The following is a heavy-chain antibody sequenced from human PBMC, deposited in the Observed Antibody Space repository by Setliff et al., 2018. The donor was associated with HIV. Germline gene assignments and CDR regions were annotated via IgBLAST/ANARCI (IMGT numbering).Heavy chain of an antibody. CDR2: INHSGST. CDR3: ARGGVQFLEWFDY. V-gene: IGHV4-4*02. D-gene: IGHD3-3*01. CDR1: GYSVSSSYW. Sequence: SETLSLTCAVSGYSVSSSYWWSWIRQPPGKGLEWIGEINHSGSTNYNPSLKSRVTISIDTSKNQFSLKLSSVTAADTAVYYCARGGVQFLEWFDYWGQGTLVTVSS. J-gene: IGHJ4*02.